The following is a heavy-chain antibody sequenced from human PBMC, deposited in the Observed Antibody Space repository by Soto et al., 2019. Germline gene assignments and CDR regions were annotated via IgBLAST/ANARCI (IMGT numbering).Heavy chain of an antibody. V-gene: IGHV4-34*01. Sequence: PSETLSLTCAVYGGSFSGYYWSWIRQPPGKGLEWIGEINHSGSTNYNPSLKSRVTISVDTSKNQFSLKLSSVTAADTAVYYCARGLYTDYYYYGMDVWGQGTTVTVSS. CDR2: INHSGST. D-gene: IGHD2-2*02. CDR3: ARGLYTDYYYYGMDV. J-gene: IGHJ6*02. CDR1: GGSFSGYY.